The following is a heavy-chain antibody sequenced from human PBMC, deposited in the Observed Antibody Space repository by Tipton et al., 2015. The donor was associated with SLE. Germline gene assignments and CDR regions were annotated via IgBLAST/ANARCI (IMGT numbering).Heavy chain of an antibody. CDR2: ISGDGSST. V-gene: IGHV3-74*01. CDR1: GFRFNNYW. J-gene: IGHJ4*02. CDR3: AKSRQLLSDLHY. Sequence: SLRLSCVASGFRFNNYWMHWVRQAPGMGLVWVLRISGDGSSTSYADSVKGRFTVSRDSAENTVILQLNSLRAEDTALYYCAKSRQLLSDLHYWGQGTLITVSS. D-gene: IGHD2-2*01.